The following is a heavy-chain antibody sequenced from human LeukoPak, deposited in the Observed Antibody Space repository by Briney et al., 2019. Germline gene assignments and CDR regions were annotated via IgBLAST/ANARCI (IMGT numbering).Heavy chain of an antibody. V-gene: IGHV4-39*07. D-gene: IGHD3-16*01. CDR1: GGSISSSSYY. Sequence: PSETLSLTCTVSGGSISSSSYYWGWIRQPPGKGLEWIGSIYYSGSTYYNPSLKSRVTISVDTSKNQFSLKLSSVTAADTAVYYCARFAGEWERAFDIWGQGTMVTVSS. CDR2: IYYSGST. J-gene: IGHJ3*02. CDR3: ARFAGEWERAFDI.